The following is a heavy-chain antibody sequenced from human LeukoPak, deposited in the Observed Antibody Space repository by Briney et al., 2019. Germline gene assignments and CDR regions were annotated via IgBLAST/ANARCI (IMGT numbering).Heavy chain of an antibody. V-gene: IGHV3-73*01. J-gene: IGHJ4*02. CDR1: GFTFSGSA. Sequence: GGSLKLSCAASGFTFSGSAIHWVRQASGKGLDWVGRIRSKAKSYATAYAESVKGRFTISGDDSENTAYLQMNSLKTEDTAVYYCTRLGEYSGNSDDYWGQGTLVTVSS. CDR2: IRSKAKSYAT. CDR3: TRLGEYSGNSDDY. D-gene: IGHD5-12*01.